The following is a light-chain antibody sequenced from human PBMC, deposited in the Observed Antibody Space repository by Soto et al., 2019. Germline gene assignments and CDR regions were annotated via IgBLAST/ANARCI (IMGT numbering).Light chain of an antibody. CDR2: KAS. J-gene: IGKJ4*01. CDR1: QSISVW. V-gene: IGKV1-5*03. CDR3: QQYNVYPLT. Sequence: DIQMTQSPSTLSASVGDRVTITCRASQSISVWLAWYQQRPGKVPKLLIYKASSLETGVPSRFSGSGSGTEFTLTISSLQSDDFATYYCQQYNVYPLTFGGGTKVEIK.